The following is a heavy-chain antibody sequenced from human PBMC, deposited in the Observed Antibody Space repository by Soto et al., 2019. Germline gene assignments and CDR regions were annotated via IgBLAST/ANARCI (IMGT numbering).Heavy chain of an antibody. D-gene: IGHD1-1*01. V-gene: IGHV2-5*01. CDR1: GFSLSTNGVG. Sequence: QITLKESGPTLVKPTQTLTLTCTFSGFSLSTNGVGVGWIRQPPGKALEWLALIYWNDDKRYSPSLKSRLTITKDTSKRQVVLTITNMDPVDTATYYCAHTVSRYLLYHWGQGTLVTVSS. J-gene: IGHJ5*02. CDR2: IYWNDDK. CDR3: AHTVSRYLLYH.